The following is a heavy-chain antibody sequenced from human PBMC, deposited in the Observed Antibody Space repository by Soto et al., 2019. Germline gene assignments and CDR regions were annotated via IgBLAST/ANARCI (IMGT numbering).Heavy chain of an antibody. Sequence: GGSLGLSCSASGFTFSSYAMSWVRQSPGKGPEWVSAMSGSGDNTYYADSVKGRFTISRDNSKNALYLQMNSLRAEDMAVDYCAGEQGGFVDYWGKGTRGTVTS. J-gene: IGHJ4*02. CDR3: AGEQGGFVDY. CDR1: GFTFSSYA. V-gene: IGHV3-23*01. D-gene: IGHD3-10*01. CDR2: MSGSGDNT.